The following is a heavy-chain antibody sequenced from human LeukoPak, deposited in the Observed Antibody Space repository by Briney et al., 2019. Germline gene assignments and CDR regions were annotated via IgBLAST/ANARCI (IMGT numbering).Heavy chain of an antibody. J-gene: IGHJ4*02. CDR1: GGSISSSSYY. CDR3: ARHRGYSYGGFDY. V-gene: IGHV4-39*01. CDR2: IYYSGST. Sequence: SETLSLTCTVSGGSISSSSYYWGWIRQPPGKGLEWIGSIYYSGSTYYNPSLKSRVTISVDTSKNQFSLKLSSVTAADTAVYYCARHRGYSYGGFDYWDQGTLVTVSS. D-gene: IGHD5-18*01.